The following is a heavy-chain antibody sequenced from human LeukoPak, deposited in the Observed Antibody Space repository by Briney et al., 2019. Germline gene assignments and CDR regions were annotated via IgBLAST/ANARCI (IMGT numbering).Heavy chain of an antibody. V-gene: IGHV1-69*05. CDR3: ARARVAEDQPFDY. CDR2: IIPIFGTA. D-gene: IGHD2-2*01. Sequence: ASVKASCKASGGTFSSYAISWVRQAPGQGLEWMGGIIPIFGTANYAQKFQGRVTITTDESTSTAYMELRSLRSEDTAVYYCARARVAEDQPFDYWGQGTLVTVSS. CDR1: GGTFSSYA. J-gene: IGHJ4*02.